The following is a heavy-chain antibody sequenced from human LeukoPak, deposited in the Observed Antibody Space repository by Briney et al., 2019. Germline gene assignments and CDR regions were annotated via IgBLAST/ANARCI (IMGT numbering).Heavy chain of an antibody. V-gene: IGHV4-31*11. Sequence: SETLSLTCAVSGGSISSGNWWSWVRQPPGKGLEWIGYIYYSGSTYYNPSLKSRVTISVDTSKNQFSLKLSSVTAADTAVYYCARVGLRVGRTMDVRGQGTTVTVSS. D-gene: IGHD1-26*01. CDR1: GGSISSGNW. CDR2: IYYSGST. CDR3: ARVGLRVGRTMDV. J-gene: IGHJ6*02.